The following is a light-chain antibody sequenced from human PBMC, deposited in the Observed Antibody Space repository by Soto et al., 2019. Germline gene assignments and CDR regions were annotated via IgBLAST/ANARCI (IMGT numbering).Light chain of an antibody. J-gene: IGKJ5*01. CDR3: QQYDNLPIT. V-gene: IGKV1-33*01. CDR1: QDISNY. CDR2: DAS. Sequence: DIQMTQSTSSLSASVGDRVTITCQASQDISNYLNWYQQKPGKAPKLLIYDASNLETGVPSRFSGSGSGTDFTFTISSLQPEDIATYYCQQYDNLPITFGQGTLLEI.